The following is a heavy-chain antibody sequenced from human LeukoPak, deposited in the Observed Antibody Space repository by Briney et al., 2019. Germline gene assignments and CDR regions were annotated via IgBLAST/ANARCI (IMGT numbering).Heavy chain of an antibody. CDR1: GFTFSSYG. CDR2: IRYDGSNK. CDR3: ARGADCSGGSCYRGSRQNYYFDY. Sequence: GGSLRLSCAASGFTFSSYGMHWVRQAPGKGLEWAAFIRYDGSNKYYADSVKGRFTISRDNSKNTLYLQMNSLRAEDTAVYYCARGADCSGGSCYRGSRQNYYFDYWGQGTLVTVSS. V-gene: IGHV3-30*02. D-gene: IGHD2-15*01. J-gene: IGHJ4*02.